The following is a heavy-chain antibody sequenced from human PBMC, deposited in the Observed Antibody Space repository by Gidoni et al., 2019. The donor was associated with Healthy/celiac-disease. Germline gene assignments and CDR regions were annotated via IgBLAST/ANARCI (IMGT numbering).Heavy chain of an antibody. CDR2: ISGSGGST. D-gene: IGHD6-19*01. Sequence: EVQLLESGGGLVQPGGSLRLSCAASGLTFSSYVMSWVRQAPGMGLEWVSAISGSGGSTYYADSVKGRFTISRDNSKNTLYLQMNSLRAEDTAVYYCAKVMGAGFYFDYWGQGTLVTVSS. V-gene: IGHV3-23*01. CDR1: GLTFSSYV. CDR3: AKVMGAGFYFDY. J-gene: IGHJ4*02.